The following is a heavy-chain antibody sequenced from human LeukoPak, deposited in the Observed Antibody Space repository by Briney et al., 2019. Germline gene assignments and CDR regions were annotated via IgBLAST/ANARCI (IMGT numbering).Heavy chain of an antibody. J-gene: IGHJ4*02. V-gene: IGHV3-7*01. CDR2: IKRDGNDK. Sequence: GGSLRLSCTTSGFNFRAYWMGWVRQAPGKGLEWVANIKRDGNDKYYVDSVKGRFTISRDNGENSLYLEVNSLRAVDTAVYYCARALYTSGWYPDYFDYWGQGTLVTVSS. CDR3: ARALYTSGWYPDYFDY. D-gene: IGHD6-19*01. CDR1: GFNFRAYW.